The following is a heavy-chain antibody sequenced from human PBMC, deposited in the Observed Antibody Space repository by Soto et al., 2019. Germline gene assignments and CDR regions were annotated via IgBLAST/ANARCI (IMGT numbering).Heavy chain of an antibody. CDR2: IYHSGST. CDR3: ARGMTTVTTFDY. CDR1: GGSISSGGYS. Sequence: QRQLQESGSGLVKPSQTLSLTCAVSGGSISSGGYSWSWIRQPPGKGLEWIGYIYHSGSTYYNPSPKSRVXTXVXXSKNQFSQKLSSGTAADTAVYYCARGMTTVTTFDYWGQGTLVTVSS. V-gene: IGHV4-30-2*01. J-gene: IGHJ4*02. D-gene: IGHD4-4*01.